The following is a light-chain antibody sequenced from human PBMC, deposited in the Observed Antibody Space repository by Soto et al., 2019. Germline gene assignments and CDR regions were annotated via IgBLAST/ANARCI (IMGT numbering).Light chain of an antibody. Sequence: PGDRVTLSCRASQTVSDNYLAWYQQKPGQAPRLLIYGASRRATGIPDRFSGSGSGTDFTLTISRLEPEDFAVYYCQQYGRSPFTFGPGTIVDFK. CDR3: QQYGRSPFT. V-gene: IGKV3-20*01. J-gene: IGKJ3*01. CDR1: QTVSDNY. CDR2: GAS.